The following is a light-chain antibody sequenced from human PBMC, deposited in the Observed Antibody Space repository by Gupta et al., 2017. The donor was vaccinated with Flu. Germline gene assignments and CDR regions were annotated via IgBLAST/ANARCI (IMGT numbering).Light chain of an antibody. Sequence: EIVITQSPATLSVSPGQRATLSCRARQSVRSNLAWYQQKPGQSPRLLIYGASTRATGIPARFSGSGSGTEFTLTISSLQSEDFAVYYCQEYNNWPPITFGQGTRLEIK. J-gene: IGKJ5*01. CDR3: QEYNNWPPIT. CDR2: GAS. V-gene: IGKV3-15*01. CDR1: QSVRSN.